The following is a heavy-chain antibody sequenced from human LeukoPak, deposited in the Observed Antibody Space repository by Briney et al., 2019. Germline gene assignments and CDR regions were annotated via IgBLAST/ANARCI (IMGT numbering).Heavy chain of an antibody. CDR3: AKTSAKYSSGWYTDY. CDR2: IRYDGRNK. V-gene: IGHV3-30*02. J-gene: IGHJ4*02. D-gene: IGHD6-19*01. Sequence: GGSLRLSCAAAGLTFSNYGMHWVRQAPGKGLQWVAYIRYDGRNKYSADSVKGRFTIYRDNSKNTLYLQMNSLRAEDTAVYYCAKTSAKYSSGWYTDYWGQGTLVTVSS. CDR1: GLTFSNYG.